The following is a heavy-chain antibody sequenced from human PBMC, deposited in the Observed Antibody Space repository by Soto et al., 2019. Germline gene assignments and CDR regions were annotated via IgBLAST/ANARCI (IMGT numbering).Heavy chain of an antibody. CDR1: GYTFTSYG. J-gene: IGHJ4*02. Sequence: QVPLVQSGAEVKKPGASVKVSCKASGYTFTSYGISWVRQAPGQGLEWMGWISAYNGNTNYAQKLQGRVTMTTDTSTSTAYMELRRLRSDDTAVYYCAREFWHYDILTGYPDYWGQGTLVTVSS. D-gene: IGHD3-9*01. V-gene: IGHV1-18*01. CDR3: AREFWHYDILTGYPDY. CDR2: ISAYNGNT.